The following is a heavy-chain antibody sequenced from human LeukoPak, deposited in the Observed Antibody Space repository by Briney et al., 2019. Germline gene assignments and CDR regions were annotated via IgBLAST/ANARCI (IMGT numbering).Heavy chain of an antibody. Sequence: GGSLRLSCAASGFTFSSYGMHWVRQAPGKGLEWVAVIWYDGSNKYYADSVKGRFTISRDNSKNTLYLQMNGLRAEDTAMYYCARDHGYTPDYWGQGTLVTVSS. D-gene: IGHD5-18*01. CDR3: ARDHGYTPDY. V-gene: IGHV3-33*01. J-gene: IGHJ4*02. CDR1: GFTFSSYG. CDR2: IWYDGSNK.